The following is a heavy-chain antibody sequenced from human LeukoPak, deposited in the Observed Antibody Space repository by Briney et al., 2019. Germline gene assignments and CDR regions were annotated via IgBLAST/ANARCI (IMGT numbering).Heavy chain of an antibody. V-gene: IGHV3-21*01. CDR2: ISSSSSYI. D-gene: IGHD2-2*02. J-gene: IGHJ5*02. CDR3: ARDIRSGYCSSTSCYTGIWFDP. CDR1: GFTFSSYS. Sequence: GGSLRLSCAASGFTFSSYSMNWVRQAPGKGLEWVSSISSSSSYIYYADSVKGRFTISRDNAKNSLYLQMNSLRAEDTAVYYCARDIRSGYCSSTSCYTGIWFDPWGQGTLVTVSS.